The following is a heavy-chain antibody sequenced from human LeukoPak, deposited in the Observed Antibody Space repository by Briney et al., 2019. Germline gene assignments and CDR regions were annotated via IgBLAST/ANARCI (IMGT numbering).Heavy chain of an antibody. V-gene: IGHV1-18*01. D-gene: IGHD3-10*01. J-gene: IGHJ5*02. CDR2: ISAYNGNT. CDR1: GYTLTSYG. Sequence: ASVKVSCKASGYTLTSYGISWVRQAPGQGREWMGWISAYNGNTNYAQKLQGRVTMTTDTSTSTAYMELRSLRSDDTAVYYCARDVGYGSGSYYNPYNWFDPWGQGTLVTVSS. CDR3: ARDVGYGSGSYYNPYNWFDP.